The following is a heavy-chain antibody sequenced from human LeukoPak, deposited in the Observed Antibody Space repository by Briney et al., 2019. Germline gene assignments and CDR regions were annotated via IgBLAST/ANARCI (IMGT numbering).Heavy chain of an antibody. CDR2: IFYSGTT. Sequence: SETLSLTCNVSPGSITGYYFTWIRQPPGKGLEWIGYIFYSGTTKYSPSLKSRLTMSLDTSKNQVSLRLTSVTAVDTAVYYCARDSGGPYYYYYGMDVWGRGTTVTVSS. V-gene: IGHV4-59*01. CDR3: ARDSGGPYYYYYGMDV. D-gene: IGHD1-1*01. J-gene: IGHJ6*02. CDR1: PGSITGYY.